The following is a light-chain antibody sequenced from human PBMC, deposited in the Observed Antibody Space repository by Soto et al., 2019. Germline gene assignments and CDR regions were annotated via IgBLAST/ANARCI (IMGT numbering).Light chain of an antibody. CDR2: GAS. CDR1: QSVSSSY. V-gene: IGKV3-20*01. CDR3: QQYGSSGT. J-gene: IGKJ1*01. Sequence: IVLTQSPGTLSLSPGERATLSCRASQSVSSSYLAWYQQKPGQAPRPLIYGASSRATGIPDRFSGSGSGTDFTLTISRLEPEDFAVYYCQQYGSSGTFGQGTKVDIK.